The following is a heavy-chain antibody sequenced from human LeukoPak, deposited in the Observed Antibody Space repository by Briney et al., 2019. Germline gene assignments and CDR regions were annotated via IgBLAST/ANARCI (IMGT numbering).Heavy chain of an antibody. Sequence: SETLSLTRAVYGGSFSGYYWSWIRQPPGKGLEWIGEINHSGSTNYNPSLKSRVTISVDTSKNQFSLKLSSVTAADTAVYYCARWTYTSRRYYYFYMDVWGKGVTVTVSS. D-gene: IGHD6-13*01. V-gene: IGHV4-34*01. CDR1: GGSFSGYY. CDR2: INHSGST. J-gene: IGHJ6*03. CDR3: ARWTYTSRRYYYFYMDV.